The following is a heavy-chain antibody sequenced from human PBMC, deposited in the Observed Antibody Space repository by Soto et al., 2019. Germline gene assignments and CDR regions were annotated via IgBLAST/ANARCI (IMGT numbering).Heavy chain of an antibody. J-gene: IGHJ4*02. CDR2: IYYSGST. V-gene: IGHV4-31*03. Sequence: SETLSLTCTVYGGSISSGGYYWSWIRQHPGKGLEWIGYIYYSGSTYYNPSLKSRVTISVDTSKNQFSLKLSSVTAADTAVYYCARWGNVTFDYWGQGTLVTVSS. D-gene: IGHD3-16*01. CDR1: GGSISSGGYY. CDR3: ARWGNVTFDY.